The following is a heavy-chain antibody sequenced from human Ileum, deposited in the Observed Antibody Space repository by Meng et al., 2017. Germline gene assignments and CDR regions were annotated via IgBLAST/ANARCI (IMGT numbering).Heavy chain of an antibody. CDR1: GASVTTSHYQ. V-gene: IGHV4-61*01. D-gene: IGHD7-27*01. Sequence: QVQLPGAGPGLGGPSETLFLICTVSGASVTTSHYQWGWIRQPPGKGLEWIGYASTNYNPSLKSRLTISLDTSKNQVSLKLTSVTAADTAVYYCARDHWGSLDYWGQGILVTVSS. CDR2: AST. J-gene: IGHJ4*02. CDR3: ARDHWGSLDY.